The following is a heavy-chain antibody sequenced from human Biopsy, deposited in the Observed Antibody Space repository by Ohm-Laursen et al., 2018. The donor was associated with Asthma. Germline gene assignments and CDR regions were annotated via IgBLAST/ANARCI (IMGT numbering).Heavy chain of an antibody. D-gene: IGHD2-2*01. J-gene: IGHJ4*02. CDR1: GGTFTTYV. V-gene: IGHV1-69*13. CDR3: ARKAGSCISRTCYSLDF. Sequence: SVKASCKSLGGTFTTYVIGWVRQAPGQGREWMGGINSVFGTTTYPQKFQDRVTITADDSTSTVYMELSSLRSEDTAVYYCARKAGSCISRTCYSLDFWGQGTLVTVSS. CDR2: INSVFGTT.